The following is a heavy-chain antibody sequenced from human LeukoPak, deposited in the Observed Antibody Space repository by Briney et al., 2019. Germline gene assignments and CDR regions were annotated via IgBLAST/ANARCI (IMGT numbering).Heavy chain of an antibody. CDR3: ARAYSGSYWAPNTFDI. Sequence: GGSLRLSCAGSGFTFSNYWVHWVRQAPGKGLVWVSRINVEGTRTDYADSVRGRLTISRDNAKNTLYLQMNSLTAEDTAIYYCARAYSGSYWAPNTFDIWGQGTMVTVSS. V-gene: IGHV3-74*01. J-gene: IGHJ3*02. D-gene: IGHD1-26*01. CDR2: INVEGTRT. CDR1: GFTFSNYW.